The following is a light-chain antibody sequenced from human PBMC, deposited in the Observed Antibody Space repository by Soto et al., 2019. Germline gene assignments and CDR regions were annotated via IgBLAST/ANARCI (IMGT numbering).Light chain of an antibody. CDR2: GAS. J-gene: IGKJ1*01. V-gene: IGKV3-15*01. CDR3: QQYHTCPWT. Sequence: ETVMTQSPATLSVSPGERATLSCRASQSLNSNLALYQQKPGQAPRLLIDGASDRATGIPDRFSGSGYGTEFTLSISSLQSEDFAVYYCQQYHTCPWTFGQGTKVAFK. CDR1: QSLNSN.